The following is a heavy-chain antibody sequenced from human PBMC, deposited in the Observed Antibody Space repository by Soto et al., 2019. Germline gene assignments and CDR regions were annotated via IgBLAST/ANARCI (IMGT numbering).Heavy chain of an antibody. D-gene: IGHD1-20*01. V-gene: IGHV3-23*01. J-gene: IGHJ6*02. CDR1: GFTFSSYA. Sequence: EVQLLESGGGLVQPGGSLRLSCAASGFTFSSYAMSWVRQAPGKGLEWVSAISGSGGSTYYADSVKGRFTISRDNSKNTLYLQMNSLRAEDTAVYYCAKDRDNWNDYYYGMDVWGQGTTVTVSS. CDR2: ISGSGGST. CDR3: AKDRDNWNDYYYGMDV.